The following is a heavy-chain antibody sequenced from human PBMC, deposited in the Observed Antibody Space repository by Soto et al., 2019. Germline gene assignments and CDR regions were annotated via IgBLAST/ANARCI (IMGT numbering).Heavy chain of an antibody. V-gene: IGHV4-30-4*01. CDR1: GGSISSGDSY. Sequence: SETLSLTCTVSGGSISSGDSYWSWIRQPPGKGLEWIGYIYYSGRTFYNPSLKSRVSISVDTSKNQLSLKPSSVTAADTAVYSCARATYDYGYFGLWGRGTLVTVSS. J-gene: IGHJ2*01. D-gene: IGHD3-22*01. CDR3: ARATYDYGYFGL. CDR2: IYYSGRT.